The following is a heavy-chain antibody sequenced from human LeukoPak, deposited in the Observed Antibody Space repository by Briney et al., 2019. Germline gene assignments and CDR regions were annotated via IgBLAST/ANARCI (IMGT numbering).Heavy chain of an antibody. CDR2: IYPGDSDT. CDR1: GYSFTSYW. J-gene: IGHJ6*04. Sequence: GESLKISYKGSGYSFTSYWIGWVRQMPGKGLEWMGIIYPGDSDTRYSPSFQGQITISADKSISTAYLQWSSLKASDTAMYYCARLPAARPYYYYGMDVWGKGTTVTVSS. D-gene: IGHD2-2*01. CDR3: ARLPAARPYYYYGMDV. V-gene: IGHV5-51*01.